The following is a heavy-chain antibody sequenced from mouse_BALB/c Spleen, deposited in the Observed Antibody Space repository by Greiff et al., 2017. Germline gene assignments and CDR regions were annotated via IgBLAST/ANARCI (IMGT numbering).Heavy chain of an antibody. CDR3: ARSGIYYGNYDY. V-gene: IGHV1-82*01. J-gene: IGHJ2*01. Sequence: VQLQQSGPELVKPGASVKISCKASGYAFSSSWMNWVKQRPGQGLEWIGRIYPGDGDTNYNGKFKGKATLTADKSSSTAYMQLSSLTSVDSAVYFCARSGIYYGNYDYWGQGTTLTVSS. CDR2: IYPGDGDT. CDR1: GYAFSSSW. D-gene: IGHD2-1*01.